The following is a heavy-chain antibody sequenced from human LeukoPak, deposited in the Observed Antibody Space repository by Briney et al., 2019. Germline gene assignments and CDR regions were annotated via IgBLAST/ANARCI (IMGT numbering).Heavy chain of an antibody. D-gene: IGHD5-18*01. V-gene: IGHV1-46*01. Sequence: ASVKVSCKASGYTFTSYYMHWVRQAPGQGLEWMGIINPSGGSTSYAQKFQGRVTMTRDMSTSTVYMELSSLRSEDTAVYYCARDVSTAMVISNWFDPWGQGTLVTVSS. J-gene: IGHJ5*02. CDR1: GYTFTSYY. CDR3: ARDVSTAMVISNWFDP. CDR2: INPSGGST.